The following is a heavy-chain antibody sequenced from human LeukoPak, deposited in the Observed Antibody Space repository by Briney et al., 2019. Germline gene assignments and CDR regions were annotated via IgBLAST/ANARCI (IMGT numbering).Heavy chain of an antibody. Sequence: SETLSLTCPVSGGSISSYYWSWIRQPPGRGLEWIGYIHYSGSANYNPSLKSRVTISVDPSKNQFSLKLSSVTAADTAVYYCARYQNSFDYWGDGEPVTVSS. V-gene: IGHV4-59*01. CDR2: IHYSGSA. J-gene: IGHJ4*01. CDR3: ARYQNSFDY. CDR1: GGSISSYY.